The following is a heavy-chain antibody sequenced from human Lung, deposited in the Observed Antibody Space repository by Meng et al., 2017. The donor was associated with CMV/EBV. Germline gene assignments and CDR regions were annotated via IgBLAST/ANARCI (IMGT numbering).Heavy chain of an antibody. Sequence: SETLSLXXIVSGGAVSDGNYHWNWVRQPPGKGLECIGQTWSGRGTYYSPSLESRLTISVDTSKNQFSLHLTSVTAADTAIYYCATLIAGYGGRGSWGQGTXVTVSS. J-gene: IGHJ4*02. CDR3: ATLIAGYGGRGS. D-gene: IGHD5-12*01. V-gene: IGHV4-61*01. CDR1: GGAVSDGNYH. CDR2: TWSGRGT.